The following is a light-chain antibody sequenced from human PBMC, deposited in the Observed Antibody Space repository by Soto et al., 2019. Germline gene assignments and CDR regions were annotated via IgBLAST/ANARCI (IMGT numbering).Light chain of an antibody. CDR1: QSVSSY. Sequence: EIVLTQSPATLSLSPGERATLSCRASQSVSSYLAWYQQKPGQAPRLLIYDASNRATGIPARFSGSGSGTDVSLPISSLQADDDSVYYCQQRSDWPTALTFGGGTKVEIK. CDR3: QQRSDWPTALT. J-gene: IGKJ4*01. CDR2: DAS. V-gene: IGKV3-11*01.